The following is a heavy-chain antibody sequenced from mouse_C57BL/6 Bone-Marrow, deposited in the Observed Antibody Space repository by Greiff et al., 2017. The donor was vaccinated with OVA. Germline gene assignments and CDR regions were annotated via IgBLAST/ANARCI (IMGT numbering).Heavy chain of an antibody. CDR2: IDPNSGGT. CDR3: ERNYGSSYPAWFAY. D-gene: IGHD1-1*01. V-gene: IGHV1-72*01. CDR1: GYTFTSYW. Sequence: QVQLQQPGAELVKPGASVKLSCKASGYTFTSYWMHWVKQRPGRGLEWIGRIDPNSGGTKYNEKFKSKATLTVDKPSSTAYMQLSSLTSEDSAVYYCERNYGSSYPAWFAYWGQGTLVTVSA. J-gene: IGHJ3*01.